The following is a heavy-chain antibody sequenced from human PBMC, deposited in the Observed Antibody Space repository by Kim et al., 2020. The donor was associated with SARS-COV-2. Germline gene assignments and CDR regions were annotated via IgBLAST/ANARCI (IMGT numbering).Heavy chain of an antibody. CDR1: GYTFTGYY. CDR3: ASQLRITMIVVVHYAFDI. V-gene: IGHV1-2*02. J-gene: IGHJ3*02. D-gene: IGHD3-22*01. Sequence: ASVKVSCKASGYTFTGYYMHWVRQAPGKGLEWMGGINPNSGGTNYAQKFQGRVTMTRDTSISTAYMELSRLRSDDTAVYYCASQLRITMIVVVHYAFDIWGQGTMVPVSS. CDR2: INPNSGGT.